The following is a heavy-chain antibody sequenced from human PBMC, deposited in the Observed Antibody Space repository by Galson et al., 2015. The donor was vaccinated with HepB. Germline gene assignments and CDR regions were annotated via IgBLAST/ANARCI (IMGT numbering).Heavy chain of an antibody. CDR3: ASNRVGAIFDY. CDR1: GFTFSTYA. V-gene: IGHV3-23*01. Sequence: SLRLSCAATGFTFSTYAMSWVRQAPGKGLEWVSAIGQSGGNTYYADSVRGRFTISRDNSRKTVYLQMNSLRVDDTAAYYCASNRVGAIFDYWCQGALVPGSS. J-gene: IGHJ4*02. D-gene: IGHD1-26*01. CDR2: IGQSGGNT.